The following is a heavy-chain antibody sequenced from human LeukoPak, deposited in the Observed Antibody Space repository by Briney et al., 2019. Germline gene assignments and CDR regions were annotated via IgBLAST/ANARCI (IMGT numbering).Heavy chain of an antibody. CDR2: ISYDGSNK. Sequence: GRSLGLSCVASGFTFSSYDIHWVRQAPGKGLEWVAVISYDGSNKYYADSVKGRFTISRDNSKNTLYLQMISLTAEDTAVYYCETPLTLPPYWGQGTLVTVSS. J-gene: IGHJ4*02. CDR1: GFTFSSYD. V-gene: IGHV3-30*03. CDR3: ETPLTLPPY.